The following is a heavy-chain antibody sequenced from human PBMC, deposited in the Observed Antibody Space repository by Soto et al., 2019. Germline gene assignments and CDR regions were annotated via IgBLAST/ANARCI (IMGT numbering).Heavy chain of an antibody. D-gene: IGHD3-22*01. CDR1: GGSVSSGSYY. CDR3: ARGSNYYDSSGYWSRYNWFDP. Sequence: PSETLSLTCTVSGGSVSSGSYYWSWIRQPPGKGLEWIGEINHSGSTNYNPSLKSRVTISVDTSKNQFSLKLSSVTAADTAVYYCARGSNYYDSSGYWSRYNWFDPWGQGTLVTVSS. J-gene: IGHJ5*02. CDR2: INHSGST. V-gene: IGHV4-39*07.